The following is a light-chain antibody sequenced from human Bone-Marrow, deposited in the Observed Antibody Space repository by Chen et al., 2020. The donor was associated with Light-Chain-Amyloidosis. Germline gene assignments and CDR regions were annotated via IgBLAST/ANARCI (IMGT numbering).Light chain of an antibody. V-gene: IGLV6-57*03. CDR3: QSYQGSSQGV. CDR2: GDD. CDR1: SGSIATNY. J-gene: IGLJ3*02. Sequence: NFMLTQPHPVSESPGKTVIISCTRSSGSIATNYVQWYQQRPGSAPTTVIYGDDQRPSGVPDRFSGSIDRSSNSSSLTSSGLKTEDEADYYCQSYQGSSQGVFGGGTKLTVL.